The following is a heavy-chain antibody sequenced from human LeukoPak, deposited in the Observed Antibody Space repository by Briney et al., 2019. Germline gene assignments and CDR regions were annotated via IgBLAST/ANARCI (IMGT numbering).Heavy chain of an antibody. CDR1: GGTFSSYA. CDR3: ARDQGIFSAFDI. V-gene: IGHV1-69*04. CDR2: IIPILGIA. Sequence: ASVKVSCKASGGTFSSYAISWVRQAPGQGLEWMGRIIPILGIANYAQKFQGRVTITADKSTSTAYMELSSLRSEDTAAYYCARDQGIFSAFDIWGQGTMVTVSS. J-gene: IGHJ3*02. D-gene: IGHD3-3*01.